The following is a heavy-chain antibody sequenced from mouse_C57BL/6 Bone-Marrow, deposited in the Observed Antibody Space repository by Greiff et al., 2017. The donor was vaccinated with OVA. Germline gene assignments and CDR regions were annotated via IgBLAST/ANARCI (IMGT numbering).Heavy chain of an antibody. V-gene: IGHV1-53*01. J-gene: IGHJ3*01. CDR3: ARAGWLLRKYPFAY. Sequence: QVQLQQPGTDLVKPGASVKLSCKASGYTFTSYWMHWVKQRPGQGLEWIGNINPSNGGTNYNEKFKSKATLTVDKSSSTAYMQLSSLTSEDSSVYYCARAGWLLRKYPFAYWGQGTLVTVSA. D-gene: IGHD2-3*01. CDR1: GYTFTSYW. CDR2: INPSNGGT.